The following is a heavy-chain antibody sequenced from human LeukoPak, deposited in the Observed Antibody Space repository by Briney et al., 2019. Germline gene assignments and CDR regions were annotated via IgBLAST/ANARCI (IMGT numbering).Heavy chain of an antibody. Sequence: SSETLSLTCTVSGGSISSYYWSWIRQPPGKGLEWIGYIYYSGSTNYNPSLKSRVTISVDTSKNQFPLKLSSVTAADTAVYYCARDFSYDFWSGYYIGYAFDIWGQGTMVTVSS. CDR3: ARDFSYDFWSGYYIGYAFDI. D-gene: IGHD3-3*01. CDR2: IYYSGST. CDR1: GGSISSYY. V-gene: IGHV4-59*01. J-gene: IGHJ3*02.